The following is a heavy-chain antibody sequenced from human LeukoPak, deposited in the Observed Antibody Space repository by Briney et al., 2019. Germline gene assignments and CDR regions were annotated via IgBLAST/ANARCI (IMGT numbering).Heavy chain of an antibody. J-gene: IGHJ4*02. Sequence: PGGSLRLSCAASGFTFSSYSMNWVRQAPGKGLEWVSSISSSSSYIYYADSVKGRFTISRDNAKNSLYLQMNSLGAEDTAVYYCATATRAYGSGSYFDYWGQGTLVTVSS. D-gene: IGHD3-10*01. CDR2: ISSSSSYI. CDR1: GFTFSSYS. CDR3: ATATRAYGSGSYFDY. V-gene: IGHV3-21*01.